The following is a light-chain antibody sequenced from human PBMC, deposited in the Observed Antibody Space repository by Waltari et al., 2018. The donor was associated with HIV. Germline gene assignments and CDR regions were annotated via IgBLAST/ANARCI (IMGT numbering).Light chain of an antibody. J-gene: IGLJ3*02. CDR1: SSAVGGYNY. Sequence: QSALTQPRSVSGSPGQSVTISCTGTSSAVGGYNYVHWYQQHPGKAPKLMIYDVSKRPSGVPDRFSGSKSGNTASLTISGLQAEDEADFYCCSYAGDYTFRFGGGTKLTVL. V-gene: IGLV2-11*01. CDR2: DVS. CDR3: CSYAGDYTFR.